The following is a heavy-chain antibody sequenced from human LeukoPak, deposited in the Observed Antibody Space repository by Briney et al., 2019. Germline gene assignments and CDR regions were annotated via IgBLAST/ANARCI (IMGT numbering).Heavy chain of an antibody. D-gene: IGHD5-24*01. CDR3: ARGEDGYNTFDY. CDR1: GGSISSYY. V-gene: IGHV4-59*01. CDR2: IYYSGST. Sequence: SETLSLTCTLSGGSISSYYWSWIRQPPGKGLEWIGYIYYSGSTNYNPSLKSRATISVDTSKNQFSLKLSSVAAADTAVYYCARGEDGYNTFDYWGQGTLVTVSS. J-gene: IGHJ4*02.